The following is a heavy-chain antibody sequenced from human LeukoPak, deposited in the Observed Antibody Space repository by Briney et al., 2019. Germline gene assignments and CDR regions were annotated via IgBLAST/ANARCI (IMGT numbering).Heavy chain of an antibody. CDR1: GFTLSGYS. V-gene: IGHV3-21*01. CDR3: ARDRHSSSWHQGGYYYYGMDV. CDR2: ISSGSSHI. D-gene: IGHD6-13*01. Sequence: GGSLRLSCAASGFTLSGYSMNWVRQAPGKGLEWVSSISSGSSHIYYADSVKGRFIISRDNAKNSLSLQMNSLRAEDTAVYYCARDRHSSSWHQGGYYYYGMDVWGQGTTVTVSS. J-gene: IGHJ6*02.